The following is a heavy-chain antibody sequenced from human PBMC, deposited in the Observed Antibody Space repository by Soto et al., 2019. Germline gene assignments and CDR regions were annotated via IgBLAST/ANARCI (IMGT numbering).Heavy chain of an antibody. Sequence: SETLSLTCTVSGGSISSYYWSWIRQPPGKGLEWIGYIYYSGSTNYNPSLKSRVTISVDTSKNQFSLKLSSVTAADTAVYYCARSGYYDYIWGSYRFDYWGQGTLVTVS. J-gene: IGHJ4*02. D-gene: IGHD3-16*02. CDR1: GGSISSYY. CDR2: IYYSGST. CDR3: ARSGYYDYIWGSYRFDY. V-gene: IGHV4-59*01.